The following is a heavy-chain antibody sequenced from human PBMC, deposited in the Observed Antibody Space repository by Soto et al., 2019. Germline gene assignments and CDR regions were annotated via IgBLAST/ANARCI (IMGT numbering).Heavy chain of an antibody. Sequence: QITLKESGPPLVKPTQTLTLTCTFSGFSLSTSGVGVGWIRQPPGKALEWLALIYWDDDKRYSPSLKSRLTITKDTSKNQVVLTMTNMDPVDTATYYCAHSLRGYSYGYYFDYWGQGTLVTVSS. V-gene: IGHV2-5*02. CDR1: GFSLSTSGVG. D-gene: IGHD5-18*01. CDR2: IYWDDDK. CDR3: AHSLRGYSYGYYFDY. J-gene: IGHJ4*02.